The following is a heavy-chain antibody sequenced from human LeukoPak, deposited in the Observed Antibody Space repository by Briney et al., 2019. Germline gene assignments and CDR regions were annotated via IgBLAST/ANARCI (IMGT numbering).Heavy chain of an antibody. J-gene: IGHJ5*02. V-gene: IGHV4-39*01. D-gene: IGHD3-3*01. CDR1: GGSISSGSYY. CDR3: ARQDFWSGYYFDP. Sequence: SETLSLTCTVSGGSISSGSYYWGWIRQPPGKGLEWIGSIYYSGSTYYNPSLKSRVTISVDTSKNQFSLKLSSVTAADTAVYYCARQDFWSGYYFDPWGQGTLVTVSS. CDR2: IYYSGST.